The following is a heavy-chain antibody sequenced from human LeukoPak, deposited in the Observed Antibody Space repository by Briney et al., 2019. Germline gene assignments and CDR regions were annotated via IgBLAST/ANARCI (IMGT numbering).Heavy chain of an antibody. CDR1: GFTFSYYS. D-gene: IGHD3-16*01. CDR2: ITGSAGST. J-gene: IGHJ6*02. V-gene: IGHV3-23*01. Sequence: GGSLRLSCAASGFTFSYYSMSWVRQAPGKGLEWVSGITGSAGSTHYADSVKGRFTISRDNTKNTLYLQMNGLRAEDTAIYYCARNQQLGGHSYYYYGMDVWGQGTTVTVSS. CDR3: ARNQQLGGHSYYYYGMDV.